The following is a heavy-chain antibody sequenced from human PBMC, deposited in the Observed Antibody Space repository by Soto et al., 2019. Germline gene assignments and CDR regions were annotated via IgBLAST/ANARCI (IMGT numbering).Heavy chain of an antibody. V-gene: IGHV4-31*03. CDR3: ARGADGDLNWFDP. D-gene: IGHD4-17*01. Sequence: QVQLQESGPGLVKPSQTLSLTCTVSGGSISSGGYYWSWIRQHPGKGLEWMGYIYYSGSTYYNPSLKGRVTISVATSKNQFSLKLSSVTAADTAVYYCARGADGDLNWFDPWGQGTLVTVSS. CDR1: GGSISSGGYY. CDR2: IYYSGST. J-gene: IGHJ5*02.